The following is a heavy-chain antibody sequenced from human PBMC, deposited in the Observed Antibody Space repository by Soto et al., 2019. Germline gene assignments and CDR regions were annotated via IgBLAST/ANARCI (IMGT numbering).Heavy chain of an antibody. Sequence: QVHLVESGGGLVKPGGSLRLSCAASAFKFSDYYMSWIRQAPGKGLEWVSYISSNSSSIYYADYVKGRFTISRDKAKNSLYLQLNSLTAEDTAVYYCATHYDILTGYSTEFDFWGQGTLLTASS. V-gene: IGHV3-11*01. CDR3: ATHYDILTGYSTEFDF. D-gene: IGHD3-9*01. CDR1: AFKFSDYY. J-gene: IGHJ4*02. CDR2: ISSNSSSI.